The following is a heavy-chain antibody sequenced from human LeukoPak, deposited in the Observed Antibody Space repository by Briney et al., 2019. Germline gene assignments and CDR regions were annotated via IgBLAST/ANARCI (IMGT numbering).Heavy chain of an antibody. J-gene: IGHJ4*02. CDR3: ARVSDCSGGSCYQFDY. CDR2: ISSSSYI. CDR1: GFTFSSYS. V-gene: IGHV3-21*01. Sequence: GGSLRLSCAASGFTFSSYSMNWVRQAPGKGLEWVSSISSSSYIYYADSVKGRFTISRDNAKNSLYLQMNSLRAEDTAVYYCARVSDCSGGSCYQFDYWGQGTLVTVSS. D-gene: IGHD2-15*01.